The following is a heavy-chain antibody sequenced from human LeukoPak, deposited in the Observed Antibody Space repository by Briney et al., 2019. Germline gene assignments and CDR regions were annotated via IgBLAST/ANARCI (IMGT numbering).Heavy chain of an antibody. CDR1: GYTFTSYG. D-gene: IGHD3-16*02. CDR2: ISAYNGNT. V-gene: IGHV1-18*01. CDR3: AKGEVHDYVWGSYRYPFDY. J-gene: IGHJ4*02. Sequence: ASVKVSCKPSGYTFTSYGISWVRQAPGQGVEWMGWISAYNGNTNYAQKLQGRVTMTTDTSTSTAYMELRSLRSDETNVYYCAKGEVHDYVWGSYRYPFDYWGQGTLVTVSS.